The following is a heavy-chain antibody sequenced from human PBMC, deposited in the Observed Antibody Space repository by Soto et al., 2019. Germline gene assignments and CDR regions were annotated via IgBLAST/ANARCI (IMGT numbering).Heavy chain of an antibody. J-gene: IGHJ3*01. CDR1: GFTFSTYG. V-gene: IGHV3-30*18. CDR2: ISFDGNKK. D-gene: IGHD4-17*01. CDR3: AKEFRDYEPGVYAFDV. Sequence: QVQLVESGGGVVQPGRSLRLSCAASGFTFSTYGMHWVRQAPGKGLEWVALISFDGNKKYYADSVQGRFTITRDKSKKTLNLQMNSLRAEDTAVYFCAKEFRDYEPGVYAFDVWGQGTMVTVSS.